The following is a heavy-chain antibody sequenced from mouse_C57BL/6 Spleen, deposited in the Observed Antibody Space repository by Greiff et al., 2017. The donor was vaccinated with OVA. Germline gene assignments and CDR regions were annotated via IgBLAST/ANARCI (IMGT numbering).Heavy chain of an antibody. V-gene: IGHV5-9*01. D-gene: IGHD3-1*01. CDR1: GFTFSSYT. J-gene: IGHJ4*01. CDR3: AREGLRRSYAMDY. CDR2: ISGGGGNT. Sequence: EVQVVESGGGLVKPGGSLKLSCAASGFTFSSYTMSWVRQTPEKRLEWVATISGGGGNTYYPDSVKGRFTLSRDNAKNTLYLQMSSLRSEDTALYYCAREGLRRSYAMDYWGQGTSVTVSS.